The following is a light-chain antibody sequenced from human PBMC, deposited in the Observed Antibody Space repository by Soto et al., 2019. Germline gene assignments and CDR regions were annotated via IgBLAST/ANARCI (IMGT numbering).Light chain of an antibody. V-gene: IGLV2-14*03. CDR2: AVS. Sequence: QSVLTQPASVSGSPGQSITISCSGTSSDIGSYDHVAWYQQFPGKSPKLIIYAVSDRPSGVSDRFSGSKSGISASLTISGLQTEDEADYYCSSFTSSITYVFGTGTKVTVL. CDR1: SSDIGSYDH. J-gene: IGLJ1*01. CDR3: SSFTSSITYV.